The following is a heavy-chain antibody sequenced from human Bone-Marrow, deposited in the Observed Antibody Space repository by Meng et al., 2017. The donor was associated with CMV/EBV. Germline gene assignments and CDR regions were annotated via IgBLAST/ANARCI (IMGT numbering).Heavy chain of an antibody. V-gene: IGHV3-21*01. Sequence: GESLKISCAASGFTFSSYSMNWVRQAPGKGLEWVSSISSTSDYIDYADSLKGRFTISRDNAKNSLYLQMNSLRAEDTAAYYCARGPLYSISSGTYYFGMDVWGQGTTVTVSS. D-gene: IGHD6-6*01. J-gene: IGHJ6*02. CDR3: ARGPLYSISSGTYYFGMDV. CDR2: ISSTSDYI. CDR1: GFTFSSYS.